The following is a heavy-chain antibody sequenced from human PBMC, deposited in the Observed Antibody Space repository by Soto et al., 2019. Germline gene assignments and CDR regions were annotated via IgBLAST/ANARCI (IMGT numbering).Heavy chain of an antibody. Sequence: QVQLVQSGAEVKKPGSSVKVSCKASGGTFSSYAISWVRQAPGQGLEWMGGIIPIFGTANYAQKFQGRVTITADESTSTAYMELSSLRSEDTAVYYCARDLNIAVVVQADYYGMDVWGQGTTVTVSS. D-gene: IGHD2-2*01. CDR2: IIPIFGTA. V-gene: IGHV1-69*01. CDR1: GGTFSSYA. CDR3: ARDLNIAVVVQADYYGMDV. J-gene: IGHJ6*02.